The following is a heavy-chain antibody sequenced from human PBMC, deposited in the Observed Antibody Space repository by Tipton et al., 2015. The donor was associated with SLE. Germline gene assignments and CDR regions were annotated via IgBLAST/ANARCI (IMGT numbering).Heavy chain of an antibody. D-gene: IGHD2-2*01. V-gene: IGHV3-9*01. CDR1: GFTFDDYA. CDR2: ISWNSGSI. Sequence: RSLRLSCAASGFTFDDYAMHWVRRAPGKGLEWVSGISWNSGSIGYADSVKGRFTISRDNAKNSLYLQMNSLRAEDTALYYCAKGGGGDQHHYCSSTSCHPNWFDPWGQGTLVTVSS. CDR3: AKGGGGDQHHYCSSTSCHPNWFDP. J-gene: IGHJ5*02.